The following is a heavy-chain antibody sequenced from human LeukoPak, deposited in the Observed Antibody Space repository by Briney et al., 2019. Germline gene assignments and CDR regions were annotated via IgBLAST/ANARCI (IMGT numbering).Heavy chain of an antibody. Sequence: GGSLRLSCAVSGFTYSSYAMNWVRQAPGKGLEWVSAISHSGGRTYFADSVKGRFTISRDNARNSLYLQMNSLRAEDTAVYYCANSPGGHPYYFDYWGQGTLVTVSS. J-gene: IGHJ4*02. CDR2: ISHSGGRT. CDR3: ANSPGGHPYYFDY. V-gene: IGHV3-23*01. D-gene: IGHD2-8*02. CDR1: GFTYSSYA.